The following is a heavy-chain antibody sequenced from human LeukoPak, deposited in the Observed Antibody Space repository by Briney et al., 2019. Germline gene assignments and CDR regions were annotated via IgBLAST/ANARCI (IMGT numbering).Heavy chain of an antibody. CDR3: ADGNWFDP. CDR1: GGSFSGYY. J-gene: IGHJ5*02. CDR2: INHSGST. V-gene: IGHV4-34*01. Sequence: SETLSLTCAVYGGSFSGYYWSWIRQPPGKGLEWIGEINHSGSTNYNPSLKSRVTISVDTSKNQFSLKLTSVTAADTAIYYCADGNWFDPWGQGTLVTVSS.